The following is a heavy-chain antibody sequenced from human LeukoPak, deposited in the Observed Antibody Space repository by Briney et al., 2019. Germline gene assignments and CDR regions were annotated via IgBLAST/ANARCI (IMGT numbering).Heavy chain of an antibody. CDR2: INHSGST. Sequence: SETLSLTCAVYGGSFSGYYWSWIRQPPGKGLEWIGEINHSGSTNYNPSLKSRVTISVDTSKNQFSLKLSSVTAADTAVYYCARLGLGFGELSFDIWGQGTMVTVPS. D-gene: IGHD3-10*01. V-gene: IGHV4-34*01. J-gene: IGHJ3*02. CDR1: GGSFSGYY. CDR3: ARLGLGFGELSFDI.